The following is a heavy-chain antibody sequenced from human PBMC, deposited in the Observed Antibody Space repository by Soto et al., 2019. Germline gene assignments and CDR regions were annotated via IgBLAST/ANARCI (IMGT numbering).Heavy chain of an antibody. CDR3: ARGYYDSSGYGYYYYGMDA. D-gene: IGHD3-22*01. J-gene: IGHJ6*02. CDR2: IIPIFGTA. CDR1: GGTFSSYA. V-gene: IGHV1-69*13. Sequence: SVKVSCKASGGTFSSYAISWVRQAPGQGLEWMGGIIPIFGTANYAQKFQGRVTITADESTSTAYMELSSLRSEDTAVYYCARGYYDSSGYGYYYYGMDAWGQGTTVTVSS.